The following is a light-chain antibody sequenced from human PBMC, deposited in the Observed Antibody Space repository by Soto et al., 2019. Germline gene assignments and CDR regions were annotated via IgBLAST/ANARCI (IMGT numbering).Light chain of an antibody. J-gene: IGKJ4*01. V-gene: IGKV3-15*01. CDR3: QQYNNWPPT. Sequence: EIVFTQSPCTLSLSPGERAPLSCRASQSVSSNLAWYQQKPGQAPRLLIYGASTRATGIPARFSGSGSGTEFTLTISSLQSEDFAVYYCQQYNNWPPTFGGGTKVDIK. CDR1: QSVSSN. CDR2: GAS.